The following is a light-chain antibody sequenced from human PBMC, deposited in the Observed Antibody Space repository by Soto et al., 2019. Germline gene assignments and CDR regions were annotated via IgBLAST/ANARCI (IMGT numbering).Light chain of an antibody. J-gene: IGKJ1*01. CDR1: QSISSW. Sequence: DIQMTQSPSTLSASVGDRVTITCRASQSISSWLAWYQQKPGKAPKLLIYKASSLESGVPSRFSGSGSGTEFTLTISSLQPDDFATYYCQQSSGWTFGQGPRWIS. CDR3: QQSSGWT. V-gene: IGKV1-5*03. CDR2: KAS.